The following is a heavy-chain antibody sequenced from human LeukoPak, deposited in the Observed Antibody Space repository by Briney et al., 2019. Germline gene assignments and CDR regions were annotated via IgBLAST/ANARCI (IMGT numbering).Heavy chain of an antibody. Sequence: ASVKVSCKASGYTFTSYDINWVRQATGQGLEWMGWMNPNSGNSGYAQKFQGRVTMTSNTSISTAYMELSSLRSEDTAVYYCARAARRWGNWFDPWGQGTLVTVSS. CDR2: MNPNSGNS. J-gene: IGHJ5*02. V-gene: IGHV1-8*01. CDR3: ARAARRWGNWFDP. D-gene: IGHD6-6*01. CDR1: GYTFTSYD.